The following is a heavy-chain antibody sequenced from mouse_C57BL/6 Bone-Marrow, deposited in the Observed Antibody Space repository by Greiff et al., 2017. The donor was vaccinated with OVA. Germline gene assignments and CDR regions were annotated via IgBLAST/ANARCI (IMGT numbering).Heavy chain of an antibody. CDR1: GFSLTSNG. D-gene: IGHD1-1*01. J-gene: IGHJ3*01. Sequence: VKLVESGPGLVAPSQSLSITCTVSGFSLTSNGVDWVRQPPGKGLGWLGVIWGGGSTNYNSAPMSRLSISKDNSKSEVFLKMNSLQTDDTAMDYSAKIIRESAWFAYWGQGTLVTVSA. CDR2: IWGGGST. V-gene: IGHV2-9*01. CDR3: AKIIRESAWFAY.